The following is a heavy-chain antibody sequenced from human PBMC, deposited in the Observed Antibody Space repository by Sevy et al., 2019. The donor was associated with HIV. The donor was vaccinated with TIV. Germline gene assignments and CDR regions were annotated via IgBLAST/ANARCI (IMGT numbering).Heavy chain of an antibody. Sequence: SETLSLTCTVSGGSISSYYWSWIRQPAGKGLEWIGRFYTSGSTNYNRSLKSRVTMSVDTSKNQFSLKLSSVTAADTDVYYCARDLGGFDWLLPFDYWGQGTLVTVSS. CDR1: GGSISSYY. J-gene: IGHJ4*02. CDR3: ARDLGGFDWLLPFDY. V-gene: IGHV4-4*07. D-gene: IGHD3-9*01. CDR2: FYTSGST.